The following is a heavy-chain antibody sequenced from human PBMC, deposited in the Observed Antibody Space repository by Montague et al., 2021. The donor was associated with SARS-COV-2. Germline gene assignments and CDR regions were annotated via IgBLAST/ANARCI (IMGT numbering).Heavy chain of an antibody. J-gene: IGHJ6*02. Sequence: SETLSLTCTVSGGSFGGNYCCWIRQPRGKGLEWNWEINHIGSTNXNPSLKSRVTISVDTSKNQFSLKLSSMTAADTALYYCTRGVAVTTFYYYYGLDVWGQGTTVTVSS. D-gene: IGHD4-11*01. V-gene: IGHV4-34*05. CDR2: INHIGST. CDR1: GGSFGGNY. CDR3: TRGVAVTTFYYYYGLDV.